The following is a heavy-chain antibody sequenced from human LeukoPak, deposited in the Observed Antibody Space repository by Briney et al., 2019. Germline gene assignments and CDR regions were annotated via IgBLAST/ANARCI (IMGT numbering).Heavy chain of an antibody. D-gene: IGHD6-13*01. CDR2: ISAYNGNT. V-gene: IGHV1-18*01. Sequence: ASVTVSFKSSVYTFTNYGISWVRQAPGQGLEWVGWISAYNGNTNYAQKLQGRVTMTTDTSTSTAYMELRSLRSDDTAVYYCARGGASSSWPYWGQGTLVTVSS. CDR3: ARGGASSSWPY. CDR1: VYTFTNYG. J-gene: IGHJ4*02.